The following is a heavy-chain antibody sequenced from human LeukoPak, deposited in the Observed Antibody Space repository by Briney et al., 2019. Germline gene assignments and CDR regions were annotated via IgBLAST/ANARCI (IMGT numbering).Heavy chain of an antibody. CDR3: ARVSEYGSGSYYTY. J-gene: IGHJ4*02. D-gene: IGHD3-10*01. Sequence: GGSLRLSCAASGFTLSSYWMHWVRQAPGKGLVWVSRINSDGSSTSYADSVKGRFTISRDNAKNTLYLQMNSLRAEDTAVYYCARVSEYGSGSYYTYWGQGTLVTVSS. CDR1: GFTLSSYW. V-gene: IGHV3-74*01. CDR2: INSDGSST.